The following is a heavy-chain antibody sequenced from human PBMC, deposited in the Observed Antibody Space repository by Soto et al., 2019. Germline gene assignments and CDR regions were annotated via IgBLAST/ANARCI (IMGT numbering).Heavy chain of an antibody. CDR3: ARGSVVQYWYFDL. V-gene: IGHV4-59*01. J-gene: IGHJ2*01. Sequence: SETLSLTCTVSGGSFSHNYWAWIRQPPGKGLEWIGYIYYRGSPDYNPSLKSRVTISLDTSKNQFSLKLGSVTAADTAVYYCARGSVVQYWYFDLWGRGTLVTVSS. D-gene: IGHD2-15*01. CDR2: IYYRGSP. CDR1: GGSFSHNY.